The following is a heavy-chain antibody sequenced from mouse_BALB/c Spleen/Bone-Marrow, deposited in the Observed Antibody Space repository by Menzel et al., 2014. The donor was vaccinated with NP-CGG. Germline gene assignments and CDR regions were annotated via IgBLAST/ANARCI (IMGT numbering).Heavy chain of an antibody. D-gene: IGHD2-1*01. Sequence: EVQLVESGPELVKPGASVKVSCKASGYAFTSYNMYWVKQSHGKSLEWIGHIDPFNGGTSYNQKFKGKATLTVDKSASTAYMHLNSLTSEDSAVYYCAREDYGKGFAYWGQGTLVTVSA. V-gene: IGHV1S135*01. CDR2: IDPFNGGT. CDR1: GYAFTSYN. J-gene: IGHJ3*01. CDR3: AREDYGKGFAY.